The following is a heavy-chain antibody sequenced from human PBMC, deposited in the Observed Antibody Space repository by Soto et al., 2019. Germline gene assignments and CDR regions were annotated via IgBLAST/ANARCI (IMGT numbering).Heavy chain of an antibody. D-gene: IGHD2-15*01. J-gene: IGHJ6*02. CDR2: IYPGDSDT. Sequence: PGESLKISCKGSGYSFNNYWIAWVRQMPGKGLEWMGIIYPGDSDTRYSPSFQGQVTISVDESISTAYLQWSSLKASDTAMYYCARHREVVFFETHNYYHYVMSFCAQGSSVPGSS. CDR1: GYSFNNYW. CDR3: ARHREVVFFETHNYYHYVMSF. V-gene: IGHV5-51*01.